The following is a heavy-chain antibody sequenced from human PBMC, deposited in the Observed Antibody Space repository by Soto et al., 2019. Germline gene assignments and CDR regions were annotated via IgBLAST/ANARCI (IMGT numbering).Heavy chain of an antibody. D-gene: IGHD4-17*01. CDR1: GGSISSGGYY. CDR3: ARADSGDVNWFDP. V-gene: IGHV4-31*03. Sequence: QVQLQESGPGLVKPSQTLSLTCTVSGGSISSGGYYWSWIRQHPGKGLEWIGYIYYSGSTYYNPSLKSRVTISVDTSKNQFSLKMSSVTAADTAVYYCARADSGDVNWFDPWGQGTLVTVSS. CDR2: IYYSGST. J-gene: IGHJ5*02.